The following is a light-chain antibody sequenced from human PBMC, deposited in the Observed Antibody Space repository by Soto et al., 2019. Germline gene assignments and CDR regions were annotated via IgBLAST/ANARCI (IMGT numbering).Light chain of an antibody. CDR2: AAS. Sequence: DIQLTQSPSFLSASVGDRVTITCRASQGISSYLAWYQQKPGKAPKLLIYAASTLQIGVPSRFSGSGSGTEFTLTISSLQPEDFATYYCQQLNSYPRFTFGPGTKVDIK. J-gene: IGKJ3*01. CDR3: QQLNSYPRFT. CDR1: QGISSY. V-gene: IGKV1-9*01.